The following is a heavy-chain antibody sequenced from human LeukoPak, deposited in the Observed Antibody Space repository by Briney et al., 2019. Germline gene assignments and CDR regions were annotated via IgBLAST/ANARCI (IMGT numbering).Heavy chain of an antibody. CDR1: GFTFSSYT. CDR2: ISSSSSHI. CDR3: ARDLVSSNSSRDYYYAVDV. J-gene: IGHJ6*02. Sequence: GGSLRLSCAASGFTFSSYTMNWVRQAPGKGLEYVSSISSSSSHIYYADSVKGRFTISRDNTKSSLYLQMNSLRAEDTALYYCARDLVSSNSSRDYYYAVDVWGQGSTVTVS. D-gene: IGHD6-6*01. V-gene: IGHV3-21*01.